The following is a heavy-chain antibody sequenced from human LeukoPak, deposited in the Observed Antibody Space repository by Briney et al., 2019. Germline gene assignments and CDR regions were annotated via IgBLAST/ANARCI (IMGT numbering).Heavy chain of an antibody. Sequence: GGTLRLSCEASRFTFSSYAMTWVRQAPGKGLEWVSGISGSGGSTYYADSVKGRFTISRDNSKNTLYLQMNSLTDEDTAVYYCAKGSLSGVTCYFDYWGQGTLVTVSS. J-gene: IGHJ4*02. D-gene: IGHD2-15*01. CDR3: AKGSLSGVTCYFDY. CDR1: RFTFSSYA. CDR2: ISGSGGST. V-gene: IGHV3-23*01.